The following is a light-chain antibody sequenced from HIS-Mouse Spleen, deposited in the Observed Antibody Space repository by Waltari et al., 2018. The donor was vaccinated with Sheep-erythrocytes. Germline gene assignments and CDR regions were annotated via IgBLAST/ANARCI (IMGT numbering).Light chain of an antibody. CDR3: CSYAGSSTPWV. CDR2: EGS. CDR1: RSDVGSYNL. V-gene: IGLV2-23*01. J-gene: IGLJ3*02. Sequence: QSALTQPASESGSPGQSITISCTGTRSDVGSYNLVPWYQQHPGKAPKLMIYEGSKRPSGVSNRFSGSKSGNTASLTISGLQAEDEADYYCCSYAGSSTPWVFGGGTKLTVL.